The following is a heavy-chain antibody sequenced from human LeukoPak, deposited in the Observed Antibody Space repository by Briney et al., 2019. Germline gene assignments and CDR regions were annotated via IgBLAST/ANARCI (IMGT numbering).Heavy chain of an antibody. CDR2: ISYDGSNK. V-gene: IGHV3-30-3*01. D-gene: IGHD3-22*01. CDR3: ARDYRFVYYYDSSGYPDY. J-gene: IGHJ4*02. Sequence: GGSLRLSCAASGFTFSSYAMHWVRQAPGKGLEWVAVISYDGSNKYYADSVKGRFTISRDNSKNTLYLQMNSLRAEDTAVCYCARDYRFVYYYDSSGYPDYWGQGTLVTVSS. CDR1: GFTFSSYA.